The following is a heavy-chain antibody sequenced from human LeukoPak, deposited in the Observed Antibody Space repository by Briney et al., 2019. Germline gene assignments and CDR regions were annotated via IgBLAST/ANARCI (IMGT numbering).Heavy chain of an antibody. CDR1: GYTFTSYG. CDR3: ARDPPRDGYNLYYFDC. D-gene: IGHD5-24*01. Sequence: SVTVSCTSSGYTFTSYGISWVRQAPGQGLEWMGGIIPIFGTANYAQKFQGRVTITADESTSTAYMELSSLRSEDTAVYYCARDPPRDGYNLYYFDCWGQGTLVTVSS. V-gene: IGHV1-69*13. J-gene: IGHJ4*02. CDR2: IIPIFGTA.